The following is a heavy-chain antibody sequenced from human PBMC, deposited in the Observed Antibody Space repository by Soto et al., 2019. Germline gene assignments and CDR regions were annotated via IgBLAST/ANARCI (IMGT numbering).Heavy chain of an antibody. Sequence: SETLSLTCTVSGGSISSYYWSWIRQPPGKGLEWIGYIYYSGSTNYNPSLRSRVTISVDTSKNQFSLKLSSVTAADTAVYYCARVSYSENDESYDYWGQGTLVTVSS. D-gene: IGHD1-1*01. V-gene: IGHV4-59*01. CDR2: IYYSGST. CDR3: ARVSYSENDESYDY. CDR1: GGSISSYY. J-gene: IGHJ4*02.